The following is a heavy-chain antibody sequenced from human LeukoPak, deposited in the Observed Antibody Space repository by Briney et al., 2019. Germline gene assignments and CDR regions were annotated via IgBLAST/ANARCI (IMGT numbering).Heavy chain of an antibody. CDR3: AKERSSGWPFDY. D-gene: IGHD6-19*01. J-gene: IGHJ4*02. V-gene: IGHV3-23*01. CDR1: GFTFSSYA. Sequence: GGSLRFSCAASGFTFSSYAMSWFRKAPGKGLKWVSGISGSGDRTHYADSVRGRFTISRDNSKNTLYLQLSSLRADDTAVYYCAKERSSGWPFDYWGQGTLVTVSS. CDR2: ISGSGDRT.